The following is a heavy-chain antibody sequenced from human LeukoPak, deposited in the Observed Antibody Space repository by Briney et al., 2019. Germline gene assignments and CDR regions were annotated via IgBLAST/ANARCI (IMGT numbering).Heavy chain of an antibody. Sequence: SETLSLTCTVSGGSISSHYWSWIRQPPGKGLEWIGYIYYSGSTNYNPSLKSRVTISVDTSKNQFSLKLSSVTAADTAVYYCARVELLWFGELSPRPWFDPWGQGTLVTVSS. CDR1: GGSISSHY. CDR2: IYYSGST. CDR3: ARVELLWFGELSPRPWFDP. V-gene: IGHV4-59*11. D-gene: IGHD3-10*01. J-gene: IGHJ5*02.